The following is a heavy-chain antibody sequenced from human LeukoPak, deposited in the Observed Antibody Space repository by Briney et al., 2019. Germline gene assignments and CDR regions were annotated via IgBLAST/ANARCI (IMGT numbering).Heavy chain of an antibody. CDR3: AKMKGHPLPKYYMDV. D-gene: IGHD1-26*01. Sequence: GSLRLFCASSGFTLNCFCIGLVRPTPGEGLEWVSGISGSGGNTLYADSVKGRFTISRDNSKNTLYLEMNSLRAEDTAIYYCAKMKGHPLPKYYMDVWGQGTTVTVSS. CDR1: GFTLNCFC. V-gene: IGHV3-23*01. J-gene: IGHJ6*01. CDR2: ISGSGGNT.